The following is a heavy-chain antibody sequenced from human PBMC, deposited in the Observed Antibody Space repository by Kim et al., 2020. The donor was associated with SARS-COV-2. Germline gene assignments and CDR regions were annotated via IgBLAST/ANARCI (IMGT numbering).Heavy chain of an antibody. CDR3: ARVAGDSGPYPYYFDS. CDR2: ISNSGTT. Sequence: SETLSLTCTVSGASMSSGYYYWSWIRQPPGKGLEWIGRISNSGTTYYNPFLESRVIISLDMSKNQFSLKLSSETAADTAVYYCARVAGDSGPYPYYFDSWGQGTLITVSS. V-gene: IGHV4-30-4*01. J-gene: IGHJ4*02. D-gene: IGHD3-10*01. CDR1: GASMSSGYYY.